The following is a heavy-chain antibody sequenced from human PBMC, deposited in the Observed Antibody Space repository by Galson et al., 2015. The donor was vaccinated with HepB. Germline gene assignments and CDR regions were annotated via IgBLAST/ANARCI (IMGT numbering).Heavy chain of an antibody. V-gene: IGHV6-1*01. D-gene: IGHD6-19*01. CDR1: GDSVSSNSAA. J-gene: IGHJ3*02. CDR3: ARSPRNIGVAGTVRIGAFDI. Sequence: CAISGDSVSSNSAAWNWIRQSPSRGLEWLGRTYYRSKWYNDYAVSVKSRITINPDTSKNQFSLQLNPVIPGDTAVYYCARSPRNIGVAGTVRIGAFDIWGPGTMVTVFS. CDR2: TYYRSKWYN.